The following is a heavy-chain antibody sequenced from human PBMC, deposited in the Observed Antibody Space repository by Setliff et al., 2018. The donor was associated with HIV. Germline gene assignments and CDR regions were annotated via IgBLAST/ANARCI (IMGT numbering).Heavy chain of an antibody. CDR2: INPHTGVT. J-gene: IGHJ6*02. CDR1: GYIFLRYY. Sequence: ASVKVSCKTSGYIFLRYYIFWVRQAPGQGLEWMGNINPHTGVTRYAEKFQGRVTMTRDTSISTIYMELSRLSSDDTAVYYCARDVRDGFEEWFSTLDDGMDVWGQGTTVTVSS. CDR3: ARDVRDGFEEWFSTLDDGMDV. V-gene: IGHV1-2*02. D-gene: IGHD3-3*01.